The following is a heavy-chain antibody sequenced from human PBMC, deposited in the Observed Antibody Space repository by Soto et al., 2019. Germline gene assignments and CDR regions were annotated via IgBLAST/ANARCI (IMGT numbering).Heavy chain of an antibody. V-gene: IGHV3-53*04. D-gene: IGHD1-7*01. CDR3: ARSAGTAADY. J-gene: IGHJ4*02. CDR2: IYSGGST. Sequence: GESLRLSCAASGFTVISNYMSWVRQAPGKGLEWVSVIYSGGSTYYADSVKGRFTISRHNSKNTLYLQMNSLRAEDTAVYYCARSAGTAADYWGQGTLVTVSS. CDR1: GFTVISNY.